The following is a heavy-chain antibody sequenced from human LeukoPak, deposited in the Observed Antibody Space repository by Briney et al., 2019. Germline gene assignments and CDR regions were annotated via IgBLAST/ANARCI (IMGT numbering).Heavy chain of an antibody. CDR1: GFTFSSYA. CDR2: IYSGGST. D-gene: IGHD3-10*01. Sequence: GGSLRLSCAASGFTFSSYAMSWVRQAPGKGLEWFSVIYSGGSTYYADSVKGRFTISRDNSKNTLYLQMNSLRAEDTAVYYCARAGVQGAFDIWGQGTMVTVSS. V-gene: IGHV3-66*01. J-gene: IGHJ3*02. CDR3: ARAGVQGAFDI.